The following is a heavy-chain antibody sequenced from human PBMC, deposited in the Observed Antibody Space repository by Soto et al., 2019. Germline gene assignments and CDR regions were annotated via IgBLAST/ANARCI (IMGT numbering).Heavy chain of an antibody. CDR3: ARDLAAAGP. CDR2: INPYGGST. V-gene: IGHV1-46*01. Sequence: RASVKVSCKASGYTFTSHYIHWVRQAPGQGLEWMAIINPYGGSTNYAQKFRGRVTLTMDTSTSTVYMEVSSLRSEDTAVYYCARDLAAAGPWGQGTLVTVSS. D-gene: IGHD6-13*01. CDR1: GYTFTSHY. J-gene: IGHJ4*02.